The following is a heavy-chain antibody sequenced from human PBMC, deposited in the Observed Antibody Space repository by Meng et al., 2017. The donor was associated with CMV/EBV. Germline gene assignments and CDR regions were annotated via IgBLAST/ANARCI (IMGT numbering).Heavy chain of an antibody. D-gene: IGHD2-2*02. V-gene: IGHV4-34*01. CDR1: GGSFSGYY. CDR2: INHSGST. J-gene: IGHJ5*02. CDR3: ARGRSVYCSSTSCYTRWNWFDP. Sequence: SETLSLTCAVYGGSFSGYYWSWIRQPPGKGLEWIGEINHSGSTNYNPSLKSRVTISVDTSKNQFSLKLSSVTAADTAVYYCARGRSVYCSSTSCYTRWNWFDPWGQGTLVTVSS.